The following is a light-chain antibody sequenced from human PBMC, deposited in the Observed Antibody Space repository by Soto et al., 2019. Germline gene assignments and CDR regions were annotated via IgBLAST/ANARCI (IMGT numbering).Light chain of an antibody. CDR3: QQYNNWPFIT. V-gene: IGKV3-15*01. CDR1: QSVRGN. J-gene: IGKJ5*01. CDR2: GAS. Sequence: EIVMTQSPATLSVSPGERATLSCRASQSVRGNLAWYQQRPGQSPRLLIYGASSMATGIPARFSGSGSGTEFTLSISSLQSEDFAVYYCQQYNNWPFITSGQGPRLEIK.